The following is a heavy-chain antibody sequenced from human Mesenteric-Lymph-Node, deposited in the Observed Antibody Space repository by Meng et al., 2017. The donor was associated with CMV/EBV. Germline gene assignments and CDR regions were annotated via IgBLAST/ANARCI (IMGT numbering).Heavy chain of an antibody. D-gene: IGHD6-6*01. Sequence: CTVSGGSISSGGYCWSWIRQHPGKGLEWIGYIYYSGSTYYNPSLKSRVTISVDTSKNQFSLKLSSVTAADTAVYYCARRDSSSSYRRWGQGTLVTVSS. CDR2: IYYSGST. J-gene: IGHJ4*02. V-gene: IGHV4-31*03. CDR3: ARRDSSSSYRR. CDR1: GGSISSGGYC.